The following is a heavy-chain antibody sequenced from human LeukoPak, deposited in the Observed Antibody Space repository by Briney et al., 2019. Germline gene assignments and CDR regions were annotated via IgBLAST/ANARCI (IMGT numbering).Heavy chain of an antibody. CDR2: VDPEDGET. J-gene: IGHJ4*02. D-gene: IGHD2-8*01. CDR1: GYTFTSYY. CDR3: ATDSRYCTNGVCYNIPIDY. V-gene: IGHV1-69-2*01. Sequence: ASVKVSCKASGYTFTSYYMHWVQQAPGKGLEWMGLVDPEDGETIYAEKFQGRVTITADTSTDTAYMELSSLRSEDTAVYYCATDSRYCTNGVCYNIPIDYWGQGTLVTVSS.